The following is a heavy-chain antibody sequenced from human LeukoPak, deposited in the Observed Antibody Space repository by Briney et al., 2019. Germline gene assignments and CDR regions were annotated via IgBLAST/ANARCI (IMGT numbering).Heavy chain of an antibody. CDR3: AKIVQFTVATGTGLES. D-gene: IGHD6-13*01. CDR1: GFKFGLYG. J-gene: IGHJ4*02. CDR2: IWYDGSYI. Sequence: GRSLRLSCAASGFKFGLYGMHWVRQAPGKGLDLVAVIWYDGSYIYDSDSVKGRFTISRDNSKNMMYLQMNSLRAEDTAVYYCAKIVQFTVATGTGLESWGQGTLVTVSP. V-gene: IGHV3-33*06.